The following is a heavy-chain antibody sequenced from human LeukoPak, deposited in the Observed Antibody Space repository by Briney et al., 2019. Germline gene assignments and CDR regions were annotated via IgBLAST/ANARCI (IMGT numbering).Heavy chain of an antibody. Sequence: SETLSLPCTLSGGSLSSSSYYGRWTRQPRGKAVVGFGCLFYSGSTYYNPSLKSRVTISVDTSKNQFSLKLSSVTAADTAVYYCAGSQQSYYYGSGRPGSLDYWGQGTLVTVSS. V-gene: IGHV4-39*01. CDR1: GGSLSSSSYY. CDR3: AGSQQSYYYGSGRPGSLDY. D-gene: IGHD3-10*01. CDR2: LFYSGST. J-gene: IGHJ4*02.